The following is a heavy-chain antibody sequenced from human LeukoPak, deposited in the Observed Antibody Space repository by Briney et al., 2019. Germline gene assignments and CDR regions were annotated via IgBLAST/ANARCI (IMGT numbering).Heavy chain of an antibody. J-gene: IGHJ1*01. Sequence: ASVKVSCKASGYTFTSYYMHWVRQAPGQGLEWVGIINPSGGSTSYAQKFQGRVTMTRDTSTSTVYMELSSLRSEDTAVYYCARDQIASSGWYAEYFQHWGQGTLVTVSS. CDR1: GYTFTSYY. D-gene: IGHD6-19*01. CDR2: INPSGGST. V-gene: IGHV1-46*01. CDR3: ARDQIASSGWYAEYFQH.